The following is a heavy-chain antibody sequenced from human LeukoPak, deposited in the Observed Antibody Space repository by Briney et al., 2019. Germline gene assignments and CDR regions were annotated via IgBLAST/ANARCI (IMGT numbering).Heavy chain of an antibody. D-gene: IGHD3-9*01. J-gene: IGHJ4*02. CDR2: ISSRTSDT. CDR1: GFTFSDYY. V-gene: IGHV3-11*03. Sequence: GGSLRLSCAASGFTFSDYYMSWNRQAPGKGLEWVSYISSRTSDTNYVDSVKGRFTISRDNAKNSLYLHMNSLRDDDTAVYYCATDQRYAFDYWGQGILVTVSS. CDR3: ATDQRYAFDY.